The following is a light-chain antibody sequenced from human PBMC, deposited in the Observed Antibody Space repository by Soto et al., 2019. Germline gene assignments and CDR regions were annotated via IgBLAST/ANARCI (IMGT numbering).Light chain of an antibody. CDR2: GAS. Sequence: EIVLTQSPGTLSLSPGERATLSCRASQSVNSYYLAWYQQKPGQAPRLLIYGASSRATGIPDRFSGSGSGTDFTLTISRLEPEDFAVYYCQQYSSSPYTFGQGTKVEI. CDR3: QQYSSSPYT. V-gene: IGKV3-20*01. CDR1: QSVNSYY. J-gene: IGKJ2*01.